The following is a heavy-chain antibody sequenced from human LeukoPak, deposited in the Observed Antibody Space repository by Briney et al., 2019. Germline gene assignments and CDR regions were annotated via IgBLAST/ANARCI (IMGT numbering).Heavy chain of an antibody. V-gene: IGHV3-30*18. Sequence: PGGSLRLSCAASGFTFSSYGMHWVRQAPGKGLEWVAVISYDGSNKYYADSVKGRFTISRDNSKNTLYLQMNSLRAEDTAVYYCAKVRSTGRSHDYWGQGTLVTVSS. CDR3: AKVRSTGRSHDY. CDR1: GFTFSSYG. D-gene: IGHD1-14*01. J-gene: IGHJ4*02. CDR2: ISYDGSNK.